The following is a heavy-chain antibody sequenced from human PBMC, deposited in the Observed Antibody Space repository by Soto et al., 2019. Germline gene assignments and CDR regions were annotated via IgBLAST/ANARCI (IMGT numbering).Heavy chain of an antibody. Sequence: EGSLRLSCAASGFTFGDYGMSWVRQAPGKGLEWVSGITWDGGSTGYADSVKGRFTISRDNSKNTLYLQINSLRAEDTAVYYCAKPFRYSSGWEHWEYYFDYWGQGTLVTVSS. J-gene: IGHJ4*02. CDR3: AKPFRYSSGWEHWEYYFDY. CDR1: GFTFGDYG. D-gene: IGHD6-19*01. CDR2: ITWDGGST. V-gene: IGHV3-20*04.